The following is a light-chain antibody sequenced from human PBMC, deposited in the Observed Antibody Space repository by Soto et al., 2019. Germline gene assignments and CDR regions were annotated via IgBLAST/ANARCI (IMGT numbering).Light chain of an antibody. Sequence: EIVMTQSPATLSVSPGDRATLSCRASQSVSSSLAWYQQIPGQAPRLLIYDASTRATGIPARFGGSGSRTEFTLTISSLQSEDFAVYYCQQYNNWSPLTFGGGTKVELK. J-gene: IGKJ4*01. CDR1: QSVSSS. CDR2: DAS. CDR3: QQYNNWSPLT. V-gene: IGKV3-15*01.